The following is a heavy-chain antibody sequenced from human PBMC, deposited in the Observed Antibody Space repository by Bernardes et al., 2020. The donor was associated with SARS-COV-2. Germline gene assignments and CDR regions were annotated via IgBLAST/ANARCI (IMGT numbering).Heavy chain of an antibody. CDR3: ARDMREVPADPSFYYYYYGMDV. CDR2: MNPNSGNT. CDR1: GYTFTSYD. D-gene: IGHD2-2*01. V-gene: IGHV1-8*01. J-gene: IGHJ6*02. Sequence: ASVKVSCKASGYTFTSYDINWVRQATGQGLEWMGWMNPNSGNTGYAQKFQGRVTMTRNTSISTAYMELSSLRSEDTAVYYCARDMREVPADPSFYYYYYGMDVWGQGTTVTVSS.